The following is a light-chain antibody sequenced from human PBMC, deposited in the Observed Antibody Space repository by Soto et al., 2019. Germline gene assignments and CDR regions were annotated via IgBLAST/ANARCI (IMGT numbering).Light chain of an antibody. CDR3: QQYNSYPVT. Sequence: DVQMTQSPSTLSASVGDGVIISCRASQSISSWLAWYQQKPGKAPKLLIYKASSLQSGVPSRFSGSGSGTDFTLTISSLQPDDIGTYYCQQYNSYPVTFGPGTKVQIK. CDR1: QSISSW. V-gene: IGKV1-5*03. CDR2: KAS. J-gene: IGKJ3*01.